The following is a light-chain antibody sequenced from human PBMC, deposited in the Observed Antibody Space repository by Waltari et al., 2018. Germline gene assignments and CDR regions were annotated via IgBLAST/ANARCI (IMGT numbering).Light chain of an antibody. CDR3: LQYTYFPFA. CDR2: DSS. Sequence: DTQMTQHPSSLSASVGDRVIITCQASQNIDKFVNWYQQRPGKGPKLLIHDSSNLQPGVPSRFSGSGAGTLFTLTINGLQPEDVGTFFCLQYTYFPFAFGPGT. V-gene: IGKV1-33*01. CDR1: QNIDKF. J-gene: IGKJ3*01.